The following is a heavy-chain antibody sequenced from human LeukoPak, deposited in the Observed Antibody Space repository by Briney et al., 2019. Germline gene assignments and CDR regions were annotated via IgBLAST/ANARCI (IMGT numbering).Heavy chain of an antibody. CDR1: GYTFTSYG. D-gene: IGHD1-26*01. V-gene: IGHV1-18*01. Sequence: ASVKVSCKASGYTFTSYGISWMRQAPGQGLEWMGWISAYNGNTNYAQKLQGRVTMTTDTSTSIAYMELRSLRSDDTAVYYCARDLSGSYTYYFDYWGQGTLVTVSS. J-gene: IGHJ4*02. CDR3: ARDLSGSYTYYFDY. CDR2: ISAYNGNT.